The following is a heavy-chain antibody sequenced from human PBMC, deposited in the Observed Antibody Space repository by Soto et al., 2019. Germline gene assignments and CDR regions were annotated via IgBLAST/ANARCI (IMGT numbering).Heavy chain of an antibody. CDR1: GFTFNIYA. J-gene: IGHJ2*01. CDR3: ATNTARAFFEL. V-gene: IGHV3-23*01. CDR2: LSSNGGST. D-gene: IGHD4-17*01. Sequence: EVQLLESGGGVVQPGGSLRLSCAASGFTFNIYAMSWVHQAPGKGLEWVSSLSSNGGSTYYADSARGRFTISRDNSKLTIQLHMTSLKADDAAIYYCATNTARAFFELWGR.